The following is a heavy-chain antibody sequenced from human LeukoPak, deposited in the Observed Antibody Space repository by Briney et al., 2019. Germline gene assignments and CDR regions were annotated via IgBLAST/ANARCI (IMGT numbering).Heavy chain of an antibody. J-gene: IGHJ4*02. D-gene: IGHD3-9*01. CDR2: IYSGTI. V-gene: IGHV3-53*01. CDR3: ARDLMRVFDY. CDR1: GFTVSSNS. Sequence: GGSLRLSRTVSGFTVSSNSMSWVRQAPGKGLEWVSFIYSGTIHYSDSVKGRFTISRDNSKNTLYLQMNSLRAEDTAVYYCARDLMRVFDYWGQGTLVTVSS.